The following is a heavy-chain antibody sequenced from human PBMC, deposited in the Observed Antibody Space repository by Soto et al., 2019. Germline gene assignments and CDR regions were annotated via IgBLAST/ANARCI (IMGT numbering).Heavy chain of an antibody. CDR3: ARGSKDSYPGSRILDF. D-gene: IGHD3-10*01. J-gene: IGHJ4*02. CDR1: GFTCSSYA. Sequence: GGSLRLSCAASGFTCSSYAMSWVRQAPGKGLEWVSAISGSGGSTYYADSGKCRFTISRDHSKNTLYLQMSSMRAEDSAVYYCARGSKDSYPGSRILDFWGRGTLVTVSS. V-gene: IGHV3-23*01. CDR2: ISGSGGST.